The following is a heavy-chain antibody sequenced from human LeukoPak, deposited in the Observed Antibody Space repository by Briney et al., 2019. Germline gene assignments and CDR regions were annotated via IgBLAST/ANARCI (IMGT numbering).Heavy chain of an antibody. CDR1: GDXVSSNSAA. CDR3: ARSAVGGHNDF. CDR2: TYFRSKWYY. D-gene: IGHD3-16*01. Sequence: SQTLSLTCAISGDXVSSNSAAWIWFRQSPSRGLEWLARTYFRSKWYYDYAVSVKSRIVISPYTSKNQFSLQLNSVTPDDTAVYFCARSAVGGHNDFWGQGTLVTVSS. V-gene: IGHV6-1*01. J-gene: IGHJ4*02.